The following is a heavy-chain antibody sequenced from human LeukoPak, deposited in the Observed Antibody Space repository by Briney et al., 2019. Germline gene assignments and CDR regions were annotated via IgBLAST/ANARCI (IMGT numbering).Heavy chain of an antibody. D-gene: IGHD2-21*02. Sequence: SETLSLTCTVSGGSISSYYWSWIRQPPGKGLEWIGYIYYSGSTNYNPSLKNRVTISVDTSKNQFSLKLSSVTAADTAVYYCARGYCGGDCYLPDWFDPWGQGTLVTVSS. V-gene: IGHV4-59*01. CDR3: ARGYCGGDCYLPDWFDP. CDR2: IYYSGST. CDR1: GGSISSYY. J-gene: IGHJ5*02.